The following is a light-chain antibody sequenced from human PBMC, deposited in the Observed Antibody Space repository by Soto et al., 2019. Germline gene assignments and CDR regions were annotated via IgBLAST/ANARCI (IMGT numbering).Light chain of an antibody. CDR1: HSIAGL. CDR3: QEYSSFSYT. J-gene: IGKJ2*01. CDR2: DTS. Sequence: DIQMTQSPSTLSASVGDRVTITCRASHSIAGLLAWYQQKPGKAPKVMIYDTSNLESGDPSRFSGSGSGTDFTLTIISLQHEDFATYFCQEYSSFSYTFGQGTRLEI. V-gene: IGKV1-5*01.